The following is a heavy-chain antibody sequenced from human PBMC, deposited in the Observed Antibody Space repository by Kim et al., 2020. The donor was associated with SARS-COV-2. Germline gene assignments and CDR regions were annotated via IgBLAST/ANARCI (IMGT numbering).Heavy chain of an antibody. D-gene: IGHD6-19*01. Sequence: ADSVKGRFTISRDNYTITLYLQMNSLRAEDTAIYYCAKDLTQSAVARYFDYWGQGTLVTVSS. V-gene: IGHV3-23*01. J-gene: IGHJ4*02. CDR3: AKDLTQSAVARYFDY.